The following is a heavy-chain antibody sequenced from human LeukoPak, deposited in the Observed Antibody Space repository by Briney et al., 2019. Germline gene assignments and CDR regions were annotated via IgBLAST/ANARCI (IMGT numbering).Heavy chain of an antibody. CDR1: GYTFTGYH. V-gene: IGHV1-2*02. CDR3: ARVFSPLAAPWEAFDI. J-gene: IGHJ3*02. Sequence: ASVKVSCKASGYTFTGYHMHWVRQAPGQGLEWMGWINPNSGGTNYAQKFQGRVTMTRDTSISTAYMELSRLRSDDTAVYYCARVFSPLAAPWEAFDIWGQGTMVTVSS. D-gene: IGHD6-6*01. CDR2: INPNSGGT.